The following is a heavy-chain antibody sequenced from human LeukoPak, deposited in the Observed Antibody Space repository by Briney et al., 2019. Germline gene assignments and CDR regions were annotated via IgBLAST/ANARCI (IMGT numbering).Heavy chain of an antibody. CDR3: AAHRGYSYGAWGYYFDY. CDR2: IYHSGST. CDR1: GGSISSAGYY. D-gene: IGHD5-18*01. Sequence: PSETLSLTCTVSGGSISSAGYYWSWIRQPPGKGLEWIGYIYHSGSTYYNPSLKSRVTISVDRSKNQFSLKLSSVTAADTAVYYCAAHRGYSYGAWGYYFDYWGQGTLVTVSS. V-gene: IGHV4-30-2*01. J-gene: IGHJ4*02.